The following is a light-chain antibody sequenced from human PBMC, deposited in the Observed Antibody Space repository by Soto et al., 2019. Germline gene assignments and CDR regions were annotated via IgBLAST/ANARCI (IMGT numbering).Light chain of an antibody. J-gene: IGKJ2*01. Sequence: DVEMTQSPLSLPVTLGQPASISCRSSQSLVYSDGSADLDCLNWFHQRPGQSPRRLIYQVSKRDSGVPDRFSGSGSGTDFTLKISRVEAEDVGVYYCMQGTHRPYTFGQGTKLEIK. CDR2: QVS. CDR3: MQGTHRPYT. V-gene: IGKV2-30*01. CDR1: QSLVYSDGSAD.